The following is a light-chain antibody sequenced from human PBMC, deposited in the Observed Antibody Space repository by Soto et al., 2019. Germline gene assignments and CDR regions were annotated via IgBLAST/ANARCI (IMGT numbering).Light chain of an antibody. CDR2: DAS. Sequence: EIVLTQSPATLSLSPGERDTLSCRASQSISSSLAWYQQKPGQAPRLLIYDASTRATGFPARFSGSGSGTDFTLTIGSLEPEDFAVYYCQQRSEWPRTFGQGTKV. CDR3: QQRSEWPRT. V-gene: IGKV3-11*01. J-gene: IGKJ1*01. CDR1: QSISSS.